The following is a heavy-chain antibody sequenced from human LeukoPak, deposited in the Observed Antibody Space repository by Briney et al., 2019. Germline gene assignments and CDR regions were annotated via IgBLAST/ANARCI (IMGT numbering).Heavy chain of an antibody. J-gene: IGHJ3*02. CDR2: INHSGST. CDR1: GGSFSGYY. Sequence: SETLSLTCAVYGGSFSGYYWSWIRQPPGKGLEWIGEINHSGSTNYNPSLKSRVTISVDTSKNQFSLKLSSVTAADTAVYYCARGGLENGYHSNDGFDIWGQGTMVTVSS. CDR3: ARGGLENGYHSNDGFDI. V-gene: IGHV4-34*01. D-gene: IGHD3-22*01.